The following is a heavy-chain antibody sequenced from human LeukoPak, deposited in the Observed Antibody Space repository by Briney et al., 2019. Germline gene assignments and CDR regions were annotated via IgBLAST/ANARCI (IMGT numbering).Heavy chain of an antibody. J-gene: IGHJ1*01. CDR1: GYTFTSYG. CDR2: ISAYNGNT. V-gene: IGHV1-18*01. Sequence: ASVKVSCKASGYTFTSYGISWVRQAPGQGLEWMGWISAYNGNTNYAQKLQGRVTMTTDTSTSTAYMELRSLRSDDTAVYYCARGLDGYNYSDEYFQHWGQGTLVTVPS. CDR3: ARGLDGYNYSDEYFQH. D-gene: IGHD5-24*01.